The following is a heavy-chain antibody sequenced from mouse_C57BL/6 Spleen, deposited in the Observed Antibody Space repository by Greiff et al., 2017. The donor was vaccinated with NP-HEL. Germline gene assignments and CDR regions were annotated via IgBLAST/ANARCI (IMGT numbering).Heavy chain of an antibody. CDR1: GFNIKDDY. Sequence: VHVKQSGAELVRPGASVKLSCTASGFNIKDDYMHWVKQRPEQGLEWIGWIDPENGDTEYASKFQGKATITADTSSNTAYLQLSSLTSEDTAVYYCTTRMRYYAMDYWGQGTSVTVSS. V-gene: IGHV14-4*01. J-gene: IGHJ4*01. CDR2: IDPENGDT. CDR3: TTRMRYYAMDY.